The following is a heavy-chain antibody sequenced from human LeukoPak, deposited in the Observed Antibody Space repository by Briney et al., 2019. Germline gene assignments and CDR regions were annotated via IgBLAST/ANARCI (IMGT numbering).Heavy chain of an antibody. J-gene: IGHJ4*02. CDR1: GFTFSSYG. CDR2: ISYGGSNK. CDR3: AKDNSNYHFDY. Sequence: GRSLRLSCAASGFTFSSYGMHWVRQAPGKGLEWVAVISYGGSNKYYADSVKGRFTISRDNSKNTLYLQMNSLRAEDTAVYYCAKDNSNYHFDYWGQGTLVTVSS. D-gene: IGHD4-4*01. V-gene: IGHV3-30*18.